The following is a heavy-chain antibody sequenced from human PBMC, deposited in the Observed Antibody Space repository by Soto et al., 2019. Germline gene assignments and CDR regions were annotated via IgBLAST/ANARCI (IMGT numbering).Heavy chain of an antibody. V-gene: IGHV5-51*01. CDR3: AIYDSSSEWDYFDY. CDR2: IYPGDSET. D-gene: IGHD6-6*01. CDR1: GYRFTDYW. Sequence: PGESLKISCKGSGYRFTDYWIGWVRQMPGKGLEWMGIIYPGDSETTYGPSFQGQVTISADKSISTAYLQWSSLKASDTAMYYCAIYDSSSEWDYFDYWGQGTLVTVSS. J-gene: IGHJ4*02.